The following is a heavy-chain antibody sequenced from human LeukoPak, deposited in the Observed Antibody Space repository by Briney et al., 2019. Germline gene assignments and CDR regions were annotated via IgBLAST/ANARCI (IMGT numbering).Heavy chain of an antibody. Sequence: GGSLRLSCAASGFTFRSSGMHWVRQAPRKGLEWVAVIWYDGSNKYYADSVKGRFTISRDNSKNTLYLQMNGLRAEDTAVYFCARGFSHYFYAMDVWGQGTTVTVSS. V-gene: IGHV3-33*01. CDR1: GFTFRSSG. D-gene: IGHD2/OR15-2a*01. CDR3: ARGFSHYFYAMDV. J-gene: IGHJ6*02. CDR2: IWYDGSNK.